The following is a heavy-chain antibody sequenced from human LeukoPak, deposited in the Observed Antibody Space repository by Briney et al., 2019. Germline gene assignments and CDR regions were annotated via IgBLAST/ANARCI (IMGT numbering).Heavy chain of an antibody. CDR2: IKKDGSEK. J-gene: IGHJ4*02. V-gene: IGHV3-7*01. CDR3: AGGGSYYRY. D-gene: IGHD1-26*01. Sequence: GGSLRLSCAASGFTFSTYWMSWVRQAPGKGLEWVANIKKDGSEKYYVDSVKGRFTISRDNAKNSLYLQMNSLRAEDTAVYYCAGGGSYYRYWGQGTLVTVSS. CDR1: GFTFSTYW.